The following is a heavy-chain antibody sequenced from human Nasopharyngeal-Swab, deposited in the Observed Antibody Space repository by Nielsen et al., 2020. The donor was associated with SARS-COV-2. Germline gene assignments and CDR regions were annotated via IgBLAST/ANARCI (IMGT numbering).Heavy chain of an antibody. Sequence: GGSLRLSCVASGFTFSSYEMNWVRQAPGKGLEWIAYISSRGNTIYYADSVKGRFTISRDNAKNSLYVQMNSLRAEDTAVYYCAGDQLTAYGYYYYMDVWGRGTTVTVSS. CDR2: ISSRGNTI. CDR1: GFTFSSYE. D-gene: IGHD3-9*01. J-gene: IGHJ6*03. CDR3: AGDQLTAYGYYYYMDV. V-gene: IGHV3-48*03.